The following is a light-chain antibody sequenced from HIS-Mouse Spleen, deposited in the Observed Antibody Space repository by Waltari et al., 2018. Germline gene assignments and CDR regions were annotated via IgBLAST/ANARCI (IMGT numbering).Light chain of an antibody. CDR3: QSADSSGTYWV. CDR1: ALPKQY. CDR2: KDS. V-gene: IGLV3-25*03. J-gene: IGLJ3*02. Sequence: SYELTQPPSVSVSPGQTARITFSGDALPKQYAYWYQQKPGQAPVLVIYKDSERPSGIPERFSGSSSGTTVTLTISGVQAEDEAVYYCQSADSSGTYWVFGGGTKLTVL.